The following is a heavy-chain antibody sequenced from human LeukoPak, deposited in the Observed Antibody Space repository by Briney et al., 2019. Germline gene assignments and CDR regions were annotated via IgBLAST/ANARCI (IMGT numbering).Heavy chain of an antibody. CDR3: ARDGGEGVPFDY. CDR2: IIPIFGTA. Sequence: ASVKVSCKASGGTFSSYAISWVRQAPGQGLEWMGGIIPIFGTANYAQKFQGRVTITTDESTSTAYMELSSLRSEDTAVYYCARDGGEGVPFDYWGQGTLVTVSS. D-gene: IGHD2-15*01. V-gene: IGHV1-69*05. J-gene: IGHJ4*02. CDR1: GGTFSSYA.